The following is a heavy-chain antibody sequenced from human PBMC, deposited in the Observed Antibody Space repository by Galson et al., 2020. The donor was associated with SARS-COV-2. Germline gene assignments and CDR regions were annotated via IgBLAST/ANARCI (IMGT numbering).Heavy chain of an antibody. CDR2: ISSSSSTI. CDR1: GFTFSSYS. J-gene: IGHJ6*02. Sequence: GESLKISCAASGFTFSSYSMNWVRQAPGKGLEWVSYISSSSSTIYYADSVKGRFTISRDNAKNSLYLQMNSLRDEDTAVYYCARAVGIVVVPAAAWGYYYGMDVWGQGTTVTVSS. CDR3: ARAVGIVVVPAAAWGYYYGMDV. D-gene: IGHD2-2*03. V-gene: IGHV3-48*02.